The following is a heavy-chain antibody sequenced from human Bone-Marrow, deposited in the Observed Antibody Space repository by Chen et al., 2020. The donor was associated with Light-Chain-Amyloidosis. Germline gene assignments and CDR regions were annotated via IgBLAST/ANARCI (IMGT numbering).Heavy chain of an antibody. D-gene: IGHD6-13*01. CDR3: ARSSSSWYEEYYYYYYYMDV. CDR2: IYTSGST. Sequence: QVQLQASGPGLVKPSETLSLTCPVSGGPISSYYWSWIRQPAGKGLEWIGRIYTSGSTNYNPSLKSRVTMSVDTSKNQFSLKLSSVTAADTAVYYCARSSSSWYEEYYYYYYYMDVWSKGTTVTVSS. V-gene: IGHV4-4*07. CDR1: GGPISSYY. J-gene: IGHJ6*03.